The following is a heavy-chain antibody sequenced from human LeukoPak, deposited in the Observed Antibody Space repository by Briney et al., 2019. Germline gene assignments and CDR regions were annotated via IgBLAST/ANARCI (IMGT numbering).Heavy chain of an antibody. V-gene: IGHV3-48*02. Sequence: GGSLRLSCAASGFTFSSYSMSWVRQAPGKGLEWVSYISSGSSSIYYADSVKGRFTISRDNAKNSLYLQLNSLRDEDTAVYYCARVVAGIDWFDLWGQGTLVTVSS. CDR1: GFTFSSYS. CDR2: ISSGSSSI. CDR3: ARVVAGIDWFDL. D-gene: IGHD6-19*01. J-gene: IGHJ5*02.